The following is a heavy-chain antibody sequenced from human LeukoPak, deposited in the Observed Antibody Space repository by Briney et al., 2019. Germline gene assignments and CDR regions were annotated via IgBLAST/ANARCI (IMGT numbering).Heavy chain of an antibody. D-gene: IGHD5-18*01. Sequence: GGSLRLSCAAPGFTFSSYSMNWVRQAPGKGLEWVSYISSSSSTIYYADSVKGRFTISRDNAKNSLYLQMNSLRAEDTAVYYCAREGGYSYGSPDYWGQGTLVTVSS. V-gene: IGHV3-48*01. CDR3: AREGGYSYGSPDY. CDR1: GFTFSSYS. CDR2: ISSSSSTI. J-gene: IGHJ4*02.